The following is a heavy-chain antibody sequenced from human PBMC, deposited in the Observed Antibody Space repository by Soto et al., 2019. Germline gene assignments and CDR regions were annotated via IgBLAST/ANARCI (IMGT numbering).Heavy chain of an antibody. Sequence: GESLKISCKGSGYSFTSYWIGWVRQMPWKGLEWMGIIYPGDSDTRYSPSFQGQVTISADKSISTAYLQWSSLKASDTAMYYCARGDDSSGYYSSYFDYWGQGTLVTVSS. J-gene: IGHJ4*02. CDR3: ARGDDSSGYYSSYFDY. V-gene: IGHV5-51*01. CDR1: GYSFTSYW. D-gene: IGHD3-22*01. CDR2: IYPGDSDT.